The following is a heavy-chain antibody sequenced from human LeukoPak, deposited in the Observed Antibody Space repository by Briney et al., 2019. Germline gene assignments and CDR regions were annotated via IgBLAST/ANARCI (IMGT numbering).Heavy chain of an antibody. CDR3: AKRASGNYFDS. CDR2: ISNSGGIT. J-gene: IGHJ4*02. CDR1: GFTFSTYA. Sequence: GGSLRFSCAASGFTFSTYAMSWVRQAPGKGLEWVSGISNSGGITLYADSVKGRFTISRDNSKTTLYLQMNSLRADDTAVYYCAKRASGNYFDSWGQGTLVTVSS. D-gene: IGHD1-26*01. V-gene: IGHV3-23*01.